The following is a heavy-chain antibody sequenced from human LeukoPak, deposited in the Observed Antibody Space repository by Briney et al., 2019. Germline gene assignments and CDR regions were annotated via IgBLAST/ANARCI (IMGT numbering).Heavy chain of an antibody. Sequence: GASVNVSCKASGYTFTGYYLHCVRQAPGQGLEWMGFIDNKSTDTNNEQNLQGGVPLTRDSSISTGDRELRSLRSDEGAVYLCATDEGGWGQGTLVSVSS. J-gene: IGHJ1*01. V-gene: IGHV1-2*02. CDR1: GYTFTGYY. D-gene: IGHD1-14*01. CDR2: IDNKSTDT. CDR3: ATDEGG.